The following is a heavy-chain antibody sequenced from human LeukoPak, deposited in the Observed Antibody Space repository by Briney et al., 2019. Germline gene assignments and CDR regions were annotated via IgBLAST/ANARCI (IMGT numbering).Heavy chain of an antibody. J-gene: IGHJ5*02. D-gene: IGHD3-10*01. Sequence: ASVSLSCEASGYTFTGYYMHWVLQAPGQGVEWMGWINPNSGGTNYAQKFQGRVTMHRDTSISTAYMELSRRRSDHTAVYYCARVCPMVRGVTPFDPWGQGTLVTVSS. CDR1: GYTFTGYY. CDR2: INPNSGGT. CDR3: ARVCPMVRGVTPFDP. V-gene: IGHV1-2*02.